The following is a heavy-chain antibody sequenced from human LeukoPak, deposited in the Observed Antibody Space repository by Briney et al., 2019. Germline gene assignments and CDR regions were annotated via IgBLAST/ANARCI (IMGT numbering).Heavy chain of an antibody. V-gene: IGHV1-69*13. CDR2: IIPIFGTA. J-gene: IGHJ4*02. Sequence: ASVKVSCKASGGTFSSYAISWVRQAPGQRLEWMGGIIPIFGTANYAQKFQGRVTITADESTSTAYMELSSLRSEDTAVYYCATERNTDTAIVTRFDYWGQGTLVTVSS. CDR1: GGTFSSYA. CDR3: ATERNTDTAIVTRFDY. D-gene: IGHD5-18*01.